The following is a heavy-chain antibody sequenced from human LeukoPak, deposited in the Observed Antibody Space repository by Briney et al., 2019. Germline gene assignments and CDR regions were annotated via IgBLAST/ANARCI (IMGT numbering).Heavy chain of an antibody. Sequence: ASVKVSCKASGYTFTFYGISWVRQAPGQGLEWMGWISAYNGNTKYAQKLQGRVTMTTDTSARTAYMELRSLRSDDTAMYSCARGPRLVIPHHTDYWGQGTLVTVSS. CDR2: ISAYNGNT. CDR1: GYTFTFYG. J-gene: IGHJ4*02. V-gene: IGHV1-18*01. D-gene: IGHD3-9*01. CDR3: ARGPRLVIPHHTDY.